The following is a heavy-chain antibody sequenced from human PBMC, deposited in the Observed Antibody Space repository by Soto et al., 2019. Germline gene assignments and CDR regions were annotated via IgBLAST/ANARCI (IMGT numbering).Heavy chain of an antibody. D-gene: IGHD6-19*01. CDR3: ARGGWYNYYYGMDV. CDR2: ISSSGSTI. J-gene: IGHJ6*02. V-gene: IGHV3-48*03. Sequence: GGSLRLSCAASGFTFSSYEMNWVRQAPGKGLEWVSYISSSGSTIYYAGSVKGRFTISRDNAKNSLYLQMNSLRAEDTAVYYCARGGWYNYYYGMDVWGQGTTVTVSS. CDR1: GFTFSSYE.